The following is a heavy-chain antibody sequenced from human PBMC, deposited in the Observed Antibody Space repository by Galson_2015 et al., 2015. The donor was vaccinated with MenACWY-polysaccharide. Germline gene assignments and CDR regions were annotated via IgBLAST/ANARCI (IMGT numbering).Heavy chain of an antibody. J-gene: IGHJ1*01. CDR3: ARGPSYYYDSSGYWRYFQH. V-gene: IGHV1-69*13. CDR2: IIPIFGTA. CDR1: GGTFSSYA. Sequence: SVKVSCKASGGTFSSYAISWVRQAPGQGLEWMGGIIPIFGTANYAQKFQDRVTITADESTSTAYMELSSLRSEDTAVYYCARGPSYYYDSSGYWRYFQHWGQGNLVTVSS. D-gene: IGHD3-22*01.